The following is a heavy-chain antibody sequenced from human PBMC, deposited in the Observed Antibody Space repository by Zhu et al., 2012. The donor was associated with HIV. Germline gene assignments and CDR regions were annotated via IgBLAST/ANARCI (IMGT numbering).Heavy chain of an antibody. Sequence: QVQLQESGPGLVKPSETLSLACAVSGYSISSGYYWGWIRQPPGKGLEWIGSIYHSGSTYYNPSLKSRVTISVDTSKNQFSLKLSSVTAADTAVYYCARQEGDSSGSLGDDAFDIWGQGTMVTVSS. J-gene: IGHJ3*02. D-gene: IGHD3-22*01. V-gene: IGHV4-38-2*01. CDR3: ARQEGDSSGSLGDDAFDI. CDR1: GYSISSGYY. CDR2: IYHSGST.